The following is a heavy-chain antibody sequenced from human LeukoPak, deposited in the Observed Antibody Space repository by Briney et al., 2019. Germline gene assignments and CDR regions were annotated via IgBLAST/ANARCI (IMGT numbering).Heavy chain of an antibody. CDR2: ISWNSGSI. J-gene: IGHJ4*02. Sequence: GGSLRLSCAASGFTFDDYAMHWVRQAPGKGLEGVSVISWNSGSIGYADSVKGRFTISRDNAKNSLYLQMNSLRAEDTALYYCAKDLYGDYAGPLDYWGQGTLVTVSS. CDR1: GFTFDDYA. D-gene: IGHD4-17*01. V-gene: IGHV3-9*01. CDR3: AKDLYGDYAGPLDY.